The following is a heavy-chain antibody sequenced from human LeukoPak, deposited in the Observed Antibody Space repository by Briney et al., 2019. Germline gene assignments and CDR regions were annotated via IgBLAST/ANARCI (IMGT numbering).Heavy chain of an antibody. CDR2: ISWNSGSI. V-gene: IGHV3-9*01. J-gene: IGHJ4*02. CDR3: AKDYGHSCYDPRGYYFDY. CDR1: VFTFDEYA. D-gene: IGHD5-12*01. Sequence: SLRLSCAASVFTFDEYAMHWVRQAPGKGLEWVSGISWNSGSIGYADSVEGRITISRDNAKNSLYLQMNSLRAEDTAMYYCAKDYGHSCYDPRGYYFDYWGQGTLVTVSS.